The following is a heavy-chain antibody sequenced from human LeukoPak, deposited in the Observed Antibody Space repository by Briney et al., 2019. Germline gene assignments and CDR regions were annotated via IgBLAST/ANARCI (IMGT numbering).Heavy chain of an antibody. CDR2: ISNSGDIT. J-gene: IGHJ4*02. D-gene: IGHD4-17*01. CDR1: GFMFTNYA. CDR3: AKSLIGDQYYFDY. Sequence: GGSLRLSCAASGFMFTNYAMSWVRQAPGKGLEFVSVISNSGDITYYAESMKGRFTISRDNSWNTLYLQMNSLRAEDTAVYYCAKSLIGDQYYFDYWGQGTLVTVSS. V-gene: IGHV3-23*01.